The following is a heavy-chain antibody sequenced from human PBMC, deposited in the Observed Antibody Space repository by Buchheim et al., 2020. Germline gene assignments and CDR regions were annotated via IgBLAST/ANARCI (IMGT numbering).Heavy chain of an antibody. CDR1: GGSITSSGYS. CDR2: IYYSGRT. CDR3: AREAAAVAGGMDV. V-gene: IGHV4-30-4*07. D-gene: IGHD6-13*01. Sequence: QVQLQESGPGLVKPSQTLSLTCAVSGGSITSSGYSWSWIRQPPGKGLEWISYIYYSGRTDFNPSLRSRVTISIEMSKNQFSLKLSSVTAADTAVYYCAREAAAVAGGMDVWDQGTT. J-gene: IGHJ6*02.